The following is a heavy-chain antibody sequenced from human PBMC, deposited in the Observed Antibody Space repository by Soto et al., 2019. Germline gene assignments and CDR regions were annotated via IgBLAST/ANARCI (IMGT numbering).Heavy chain of an antibody. V-gene: IGHV4-31*03. Sequence: SETLSLTCTVSGGSISSGGYYWSWIRQHPGKGLEWIGYIYYSGSTYYNPSLKSRVTISVDTSKNQFSLKLSSVTAADTAVYYCARDLVGFGDSRNYGMDVWGQGTTVTVSS. D-gene: IGHD4-17*01. CDR3: ARDLVGFGDSRNYGMDV. CDR2: IYYSGST. CDR1: GGSISSGGYY. J-gene: IGHJ6*02.